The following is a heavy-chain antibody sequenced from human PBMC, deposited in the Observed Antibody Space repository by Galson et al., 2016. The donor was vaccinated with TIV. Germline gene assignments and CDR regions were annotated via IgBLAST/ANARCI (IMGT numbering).Heavy chain of an antibody. V-gene: IGHV5-51*01. CDR2: MKPGDSDT. J-gene: IGHJ3*02. CDR3: ERHGVTPGSFDI. D-gene: IGHD3-16*01. CDR1: GYILTNFW. Sequence: QSGAEVKKPGESLKVSCQDSGYILTNFWIAWVRQMPGQGLEWMGIMKPGDSDTRYSPSFQGQVTISVDKSIGTAYLQWSSLKASDTAMYYCERHGVTPGSFDIWGQGTMVTVSS.